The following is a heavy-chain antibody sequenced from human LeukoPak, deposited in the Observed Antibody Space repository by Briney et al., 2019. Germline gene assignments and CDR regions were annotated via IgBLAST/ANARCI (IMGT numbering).Heavy chain of an antibody. CDR3: ARDPALIAAENWFDP. V-gene: IGHV3-66*01. CDR2: IYSGGST. Sequence: GGSLRLSCAASGFTVSSNYMSWVRQAPGKGLEWVSVIYSGGSTYYADSVKGRFTISRDNAKNSLYLQMNSLRAEDTAVYYCARDPALIAAENWFDPWGQGTLVTVSS. CDR1: GFTVSSNY. D-gene: IGHD6-13*01. J-gene: IGHJ5*02.